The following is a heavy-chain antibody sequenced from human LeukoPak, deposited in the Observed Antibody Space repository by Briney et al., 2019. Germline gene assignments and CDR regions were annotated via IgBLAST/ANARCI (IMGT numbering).Heavy chain of an antibody. D-gene: IGHD6-13*01. J-gene: IGHJ4*02. CDR3: ARDCSSTACQGPVLDF. V-gene: IGHV1-46*01. CDR2: IHPSGGNP. CDR1: GYTFTSHY. Sequence: ASVKISGKASGYTFTSHYVHWVRQAPGQGLEWMGIIHPSGGNPRSTENFQGRVTMTRDTSTSTVYLELRSLTSKDTAVYYCARDCSSTACQGPVLDFWGQGTLVTVSS.